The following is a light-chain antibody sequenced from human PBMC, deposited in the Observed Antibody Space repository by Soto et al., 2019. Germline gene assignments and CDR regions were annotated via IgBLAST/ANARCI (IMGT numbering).Light chain of an antibody. CDR3: QQCGSSPWT. CDR1: QSVSSYY. CDR2: AAS. V-gene: IGKV3-20*01. J-gene: IGKJ1*01. Sequence: EMAVTQAPGTLSLSPGERATLCCRASQSVSSYYLAWYQQKPGQAPRHLIYAASSRATDIPDRFSGGGSGTHFTLTISGLEPEDYAVYYCQQCGSSPWTFGQGTKVEIK.